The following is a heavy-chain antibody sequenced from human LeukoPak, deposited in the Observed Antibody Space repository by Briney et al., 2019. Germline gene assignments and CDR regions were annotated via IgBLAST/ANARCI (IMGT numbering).Heavy chain of an antibody. Sequence: SETLSLTCTVSGGSISVYYWSCIRQPPGKGLEWIGYMYYSGATNYNPSLRSRVTISLDTSKNRVSLKLSSVTAADTAVYSCARHHRTKYCSGGSCYSGWFDPWGQGTLVTVSS. D-gene: IGHD2-15*01. CDR3: ARHHRTKYCSGGSCYSGWFDP. J-gene: IGHJ5*02. V-gene: IGHV4-59*08. CDR2: MYYSGAT. CDR1: GGSISVYY.